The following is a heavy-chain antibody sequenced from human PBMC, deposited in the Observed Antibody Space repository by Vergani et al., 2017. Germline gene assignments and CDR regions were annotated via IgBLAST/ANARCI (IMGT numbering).Heavy chain of an antibody. D-gene: IGHD5-18*01. CDR2: IWYDGSNK. J-gene: IGHJ4*02. V-gene: IGHV3-33*06. CDR3: AKDHNPPPTAMAPPDY. Sequence: QVQLVESGGGVVQPGRSLRLSCAASGFTFSSYGMHWVRQAPGKGLEWVAVIWYDGSNKYYADSVKGRFTISRDNSKNTLYLQMNSLRAQDTAVYYCAKDHNPPPTAMAPPDYWGQGTLVTVSS. CDR1: GFTFSSYG.